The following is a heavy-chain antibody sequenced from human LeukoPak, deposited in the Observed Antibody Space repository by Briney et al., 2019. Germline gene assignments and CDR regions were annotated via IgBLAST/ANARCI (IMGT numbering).Heavy chain of an antibody. J-gene: IGHJ6*02. CDR2: IYTSGST. V-gene: IGHV4-59*10. CDR3: ARSYLYYYGMDV. CDR1: GGSFSGYY. Sequence: SETLSLTCAVYGGSFSGYYWSWIRQPAGKGLEWIGRIYTSGSTNYNPSLKSRVTMSVDTSKNQFSLKLSSVTAADTAVYYCARSYLYYYGMDVWGQGTTVTVSS.